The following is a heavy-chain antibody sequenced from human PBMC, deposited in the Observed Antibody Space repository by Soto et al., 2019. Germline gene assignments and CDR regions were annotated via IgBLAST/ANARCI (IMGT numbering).Heavy chain of an antibody. V-gene: IGHV4-39*01. D-gene: IGHD2-15*01. Sequence: SETLSLTCTVSGGSISSSSYYWGWIRQPPGKGLEWIGSIYYSGSTYYNPSLKSRVTISVDTSKNQFSLKLGSVTAADTAVYYCARNHIGVVVAAIQQPYLSWFDPWGQGTLVTVSS. CDR3: ARNHIGVVVAAIQQPYLSWFDP. J-gene: IGHJ5*02. CDR1: GGSISSSSYY. CDR2: IYYSGST.